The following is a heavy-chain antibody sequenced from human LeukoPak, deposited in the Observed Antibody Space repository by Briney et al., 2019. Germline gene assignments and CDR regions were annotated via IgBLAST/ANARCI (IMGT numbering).Heavy chain of an antibody. J-gene: IGHJ1*01. V-gene: IGHV4-34*01. CDR1: GGSFSGYY. D-gene: IGHD6-13*01. CDR2: INHSGST. Sequence: SETLSLTCAVYGGSFSGYYWSWIRQPPGKGLEWIGEINHSGSTNYNPSLKSRVTISVDTSKNQFSLKLSSVTAADTAVYYCARQTGGQYSSSWYVYFQHWGQGTLVAVSS. CDR3: ARQTGGQYSSSWYVYFQH.